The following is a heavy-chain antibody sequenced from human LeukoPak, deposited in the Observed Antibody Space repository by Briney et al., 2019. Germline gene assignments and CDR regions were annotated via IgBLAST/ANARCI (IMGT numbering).Heavy chain of an antibody. CDR2: ISGSGGST. CDR3: ARGGYGDYALDY. D-gene: IGHD4-17*01. CDR1: GFTFSSYA. V-gene: IGHV3-23*01. Sequence: PGGSLRLSCAASGFTFSSYAMSWVHQAPGKGLEWVSAISGSGGSTYYADSVKGRFTISRDNSKNTLYLQMNSLRAEDTTVYYCARGGYGDYALDYWGQGTLVTVSS. J-gene: IGHJ4*02.